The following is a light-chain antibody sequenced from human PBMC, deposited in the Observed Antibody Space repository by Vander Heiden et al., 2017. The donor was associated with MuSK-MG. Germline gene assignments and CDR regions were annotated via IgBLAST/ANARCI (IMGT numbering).Light chain of an antibody. J-gene: IGLJ2*01. V-gene: IGLV1-40*01. CDR1: SSNIGAGYD. Sequence: QSVLTQPPSVSGAPGQRVTMSCPGSSSNIGAGYDVHWYQQLPETAPNLLIYDNKNRPSGVPDRFSGSKSGTSASLAITGLQAEDEADYYCQSFDSSLSGSVVFGGGTKLTVL. CDR2: DNK. CDR3: QSFDSSLSGSVV.